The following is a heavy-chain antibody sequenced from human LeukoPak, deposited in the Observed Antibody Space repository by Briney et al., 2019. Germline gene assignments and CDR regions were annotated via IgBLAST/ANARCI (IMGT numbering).Heavy chain of an antibody. CDR3: TRSGLTGMREYERADYYYYGMDL. J-gene: IGHJ6*02. Sequence: SETLSLTCDVPGGSFSGYLWSWIRQSPGKGLEWIGEVNYRGSPIYNPSLASRVTISVDTSKNQLSLKLTSVTAADTALYYCTRSGLTGMREYERADYYYYGMDLWGQGTAVSVFS. CDR2: VNYRGSP. V-gene: IGHV4-34*01. D-gene: IGHD2/OR15-2a*01. CDR1: GGSFSGYL.